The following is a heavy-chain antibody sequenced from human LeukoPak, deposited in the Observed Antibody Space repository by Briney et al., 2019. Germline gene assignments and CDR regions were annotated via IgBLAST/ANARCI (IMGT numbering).Heavy chain of an antibody. CDR2: INHSGST. J-gene: IGHJ6*03. D-gene: IGHD2-2*01. CDR1: GGSFSGCY. V-gene: IGHV4-34*01. CDR3: ARGQHPYYYYYMDV. Sequence: TSETLSLTCAVYGGSFSGCYWSWIRQPPGKGLEWIGEINHSGSTNYNPSLKSRVTISVDTSKNQFSLKLSSVTAADTAVCYCARGQHPYYYYYMDVWGKGTTVTVSS.